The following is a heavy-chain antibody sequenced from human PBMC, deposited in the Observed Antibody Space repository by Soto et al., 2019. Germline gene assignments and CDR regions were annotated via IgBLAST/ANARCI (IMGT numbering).Heavy chain of an antibody. CDR3: ATSNYADPYEY. CDR1: GFTLSSSA. J-gene: IGHJ4*02. D-gene: IGHD4-17*01. V-gene: IGHV3-23*01. Sequence: VHLLESGGGLVQPGGSLRLSCAASGFTLSSSAMNWVRQAPGKGLEWVSGISRSAGNTYYADSVKGRFTISRDNSENSLYLQMNSLRAEDTAVYYCATSNYADPYEYWGQGTLVTVSS. CDR2: ISRSAGNT.